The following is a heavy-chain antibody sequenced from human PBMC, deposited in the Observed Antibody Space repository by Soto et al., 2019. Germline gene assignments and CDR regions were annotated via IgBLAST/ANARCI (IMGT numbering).Heavy chain of an antibody. J-gene: IGHJ5*02. V-gene: IGHV1-18*01. Sequence: ASVKVSCKASGYTFTSYGISWVRQAPGQGLEWMGWISAYNGNTNYAQKLQGRVTMTTDTSTSTAYMELRSLRSDDTAVDYWARGRVVPARIGRLDPWGQGTLVTVSS. CDR1: GYTFTSYG. CDR3: ARGRVVPARIGRLDP. CDR2: ISAYNGNT. D-gene: IGHD2-2*01.